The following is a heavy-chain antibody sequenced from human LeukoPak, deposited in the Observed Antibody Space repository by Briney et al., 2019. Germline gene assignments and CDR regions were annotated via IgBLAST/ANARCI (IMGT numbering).Heavy chain of an antibody. V-gene: IGHV1-18*01. CDR2: ISAYNGNT. J-gene: IGHJ3*02. D-gene: IGHD4-23*01. CDR1: GYTFTSYG. Sequence: ASVKVSCKASGYTFTSYGISWVRQPPGQGLEWMGWISAYNGNTNYAQKLQGRVTMTTDTSTSTAYMELRSLRSDDTAVYYCARVGRLLPRVVTPFFDAFDIWGQGTMVTVSS. CDR3: ARVGRLLPRVVTPFFDAFDI.